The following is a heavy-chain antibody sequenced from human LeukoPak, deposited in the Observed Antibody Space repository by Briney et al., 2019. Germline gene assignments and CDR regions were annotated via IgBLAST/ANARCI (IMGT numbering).Heavy chain of an antibody. CDR3: AKSRKMVGGFDV. J-gene: IGHJ3*01. Sequence: ASVKVSCKASGYTFTGYYMHWVRQAPGQGLEWMAWINPTSGATNYAQKFRGRVTMTRDTSISTAYMDLSRLASDDTAVYYCAKSRKMVGGFDVWGQGTMITVSS. CDR1: GYTFTGYY. V-gene: IGHV1-2*02. D-gene: IGHD2-15*01. CDR2: INPTSGAT.